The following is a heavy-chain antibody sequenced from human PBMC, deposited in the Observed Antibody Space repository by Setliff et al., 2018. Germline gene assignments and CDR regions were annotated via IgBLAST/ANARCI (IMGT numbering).Heavy chain of an antibody. CDR1: GGSISSSSYY. Sequence: ASETLSLTCTVSGGSISSSSYYWGWIRQPPGKGLEWIGSIYYSGSTYYNPSLKSRVTISVDTSKNQFSLKLSSVTAADTAVYYCARDHGYYGMDVWGQGTTVTVSS. J-gene: IGHJ6*02. V-gene: IGHV4-39*07. CDR2: IYYSGST. CDR3: ARDHGYYGMDV.